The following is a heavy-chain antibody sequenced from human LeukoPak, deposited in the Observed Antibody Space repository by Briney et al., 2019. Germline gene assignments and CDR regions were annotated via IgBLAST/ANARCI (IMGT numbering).Heavy chain of an antibody. CDR2: ISSSSSYI. CDR1: GLAFSSYS. V-gene: IGHV3-21*04. Sequence: GGSLRLSCAASGLAFSSYSMNWVRQAPGKGLEWVSSISSSSSYIYYADSVKGRFTISRDNAKNTLYLQMNSLRAEDTAVYYCAKSGSYYYFDYWGQGTLVTVSS. D-gene: IGHD1-26*01. J-gene: IGHJ4*02. CDR3: AKSGSYYYFDY.